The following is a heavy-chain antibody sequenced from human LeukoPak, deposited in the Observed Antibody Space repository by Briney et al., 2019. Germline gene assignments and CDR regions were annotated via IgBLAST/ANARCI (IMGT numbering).Heavy chain of an antibody. Sequence: ASVKVSCKASGYTFTSYDINWVRQATGQGLEWMGGMNPNSGNTGYAQKFQGRFTMTRNTSISTPYMEMSSLRSEDTAVHYCATWRGNDFWSGYHHWFDPWGQGTLVTVSS. CDR3: ATWRGNDFWSGYHHWFDP. D-gene: IGHD3-3*01. CDR1: GYTFTSYD. V-gene: IGHV1-8*01. CDR2: MNPNSGNT. J-gene: IGHJ5*02.